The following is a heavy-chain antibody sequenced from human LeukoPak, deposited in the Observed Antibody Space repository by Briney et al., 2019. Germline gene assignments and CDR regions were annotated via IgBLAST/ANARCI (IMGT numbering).Heavy chain of an antibody. CDR2: IFHSGST. Sequence: SETLSLTCSVSGYSISSGFYWGWIRQPPGKGLEWIGSIFHSGSTYYNPSVKSRVTISVDTSKNQFSLKLSSVPAADTAVYYCAKGGTYGGGADCWGQGTLVTVSS. D-gene: IGHD1-26*01. J-gene: IGHJ4*02. CDR1: GYSISSGFY. V-gene: IGHV4-38-2*02. CDR3: AKGGTYGGGADC.